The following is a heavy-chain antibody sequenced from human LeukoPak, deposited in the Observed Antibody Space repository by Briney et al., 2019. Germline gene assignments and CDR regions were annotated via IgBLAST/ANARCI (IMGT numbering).Heavy chain of an antibody. CDR1: GGSISSAGYS. CDR3: VRGQTSNDAFDI. CDR2: IYHSGSI. D-gene: IGHD3-3*02. V-gene: IGHV4-30-2*01. J-gene: IGHJ3*02. Sequence: PSGTLSLTCAVSGGSISSAGYSWNWIRQPPGKGLEWIGYIYHSGSIYYNPSLKSRATISVDRSKNQVSLKLSSVTAADTAVYYCVRGQTSNDAFDIWGQGTMVAVSS.